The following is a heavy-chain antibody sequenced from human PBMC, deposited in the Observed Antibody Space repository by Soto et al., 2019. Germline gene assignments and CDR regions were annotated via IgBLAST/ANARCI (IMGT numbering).Heavy chain of an antibody. CDR3: ARDRVTDGYSWLGY. Sequence: TLSLTCTVSGGSISSGGYYWSWIRQHPGKGLEWIGYIYYSGSTYYNPSLKSRVTISVDTSKNQFSLKLSSVTAADTAVYYCARDRVTDGYSWLGYWGQRTLVTVSS. CDR2: IYYSGST. CDR1: GGSISSGGYY. J-gene: IGHJ4*02. V-gene: IGHV4-31*03. D-gene: IGHD4-4*01.